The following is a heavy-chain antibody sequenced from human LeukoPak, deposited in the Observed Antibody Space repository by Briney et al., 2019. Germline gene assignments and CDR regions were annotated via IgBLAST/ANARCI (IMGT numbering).Heavy chain of an antibody. CDR3: ARGRGGYDSSGYYLYYFDY. V-gene: IGHV3-66*02. D-gene: IGHD3-22*01. CDR2: IYAGGST. J-gene: IGHJ4*02. CDR1: GLTVSDNY. Sequence: GGSLRLSCAASGLTVSDNYMTWVRQAPGKGLEWVSVIYAGGSTFYADSVKGRFTISRDNSENTVYLQMNSLRAEDTAVYYCARGRGGYDSSGYYLYYFDYWGQGTLVTVSS.